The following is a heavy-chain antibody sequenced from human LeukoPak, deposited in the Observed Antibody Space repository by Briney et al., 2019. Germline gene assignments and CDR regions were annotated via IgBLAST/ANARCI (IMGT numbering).Heavy chain of an antibody. D-gene: IGHD5-18*01. Sequence: SGTLSLTCSVSGGSISSSSHYWGWIRQPPGKGLEWIGSIYYSGSTYHNPSLKSRVTISVDTSKNQFSLKLNSVTAADTAVYYCARQHGYTSGYFDYWGQGTLVTVSS. V-gene: IGHV4-39*01. J-gene: IGHJ4*02. CDR3: ARQHGYTSGYFDY. CDR1: GGSISSSSHY. CDR2: IYYSGST.